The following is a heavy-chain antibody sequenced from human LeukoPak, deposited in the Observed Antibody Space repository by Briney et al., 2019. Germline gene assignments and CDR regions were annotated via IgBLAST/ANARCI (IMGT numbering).Heavy chain of an antibody. CDR3: ASQSGGYAY. Sequence: SETLSLTCTVSGGSISSSRDYWAWLRQPPGKGLEWIGSIYYSGSTYYNPSLRSRVTISVDTSKNQFSLRLGSVTAADTAVYYCASQSGGYAYWGQGTQVTVSS. CDR1: GGSISSSRDY. J-gene: IGHJ4*02. CDR2: IYYSGST. V-gene: IGHV4-39*07. D-gene: IGHD5-12*01.